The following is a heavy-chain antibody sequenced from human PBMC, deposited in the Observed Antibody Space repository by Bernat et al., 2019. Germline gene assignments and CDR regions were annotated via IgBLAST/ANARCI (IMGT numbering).Heavy chain of an antibody. J-gene: IGHJ4*02. CDR1: GFTFSGAA. Sequence: EVQLVESGGGLVQPGGSLKLSCAVSGFTFSGAAIHWVRQASGKGLEWVGRIRSKANSYAAAYAASVKGRFTISRDDSKKTAYLQMNSLQTEDTAVYYCVRRRTDDSSGYFDYWGQGTLVTVSS. V-gene: IGHV3-73*01. CDR3: VRRRTDDSSGYFDY. CDR2: IRSKANSYAA. D-gene: IGHD3-22*01.